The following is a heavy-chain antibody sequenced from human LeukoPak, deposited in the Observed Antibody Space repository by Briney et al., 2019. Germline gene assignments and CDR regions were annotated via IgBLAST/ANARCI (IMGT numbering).Heavy chain of an antibody. CDR2: IKQDGSEK. CDR3: ARDGWVYDFWSGPLDY. CDR1: GFTFSSYW. D-gene: IGHD3-3*01. V-gene: IGHV3-7*01. J-gene: IGHJ4*02. Sequence: GGSLRLSCAASGFTFSSYWMSWVRQAPGKGLEWVANIKQDGSEKYYVDSVKGRFTISRDNAKNSLYLQMNSLRAEDTAVYYCARDGWVYDFWSGPLDYWGQGTLVTVSS.